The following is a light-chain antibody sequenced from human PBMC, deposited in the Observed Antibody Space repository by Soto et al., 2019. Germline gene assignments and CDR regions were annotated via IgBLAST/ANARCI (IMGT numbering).Light chain of an antibody. J-gene: IGKJ4*01. V-gene: IGKV2-28*01. CDR1: QNLLNSNGYNY. Sequence: DIVMTQSPLSLPVTPGEPASISCRSSQNLLNSNGYNYLDWYVQKPGQSPQLLIYLGSSRASGVPDRFSSSESGTDCTLQISRVEADDVGVYYCMQALQTPLTFGGGTMVEIK. CDR3: MQALQTPLT. CDR2: LGS.